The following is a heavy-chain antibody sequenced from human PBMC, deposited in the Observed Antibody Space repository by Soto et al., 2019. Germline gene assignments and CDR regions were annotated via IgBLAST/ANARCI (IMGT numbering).Heavy chain of an antibody. CDR1: GGTFSSYA. Sequence: QVQLVQSGAEVKKPGSSVKVSCKASGGTFSSYAISWVRQAPGQGLEWMGGIIPIFGTANYAQKFQGRVTITADESTSTAYMELSSLRSEDTAVYYCARDRGDYYDSSGYVNDAFDIWCQGTMVTVSS. CDR2: IIPIFGTA. J-gene: IGHJ3*02. V-gene: IGHV1-69*01. CDR3: ARDRGDYYDSSGYVNDAFDI. D-gene: IGHD3-22*01.